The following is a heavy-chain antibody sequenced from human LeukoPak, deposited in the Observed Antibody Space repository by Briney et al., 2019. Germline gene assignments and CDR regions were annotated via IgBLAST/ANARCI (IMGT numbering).Heavy chain of an antibody. CDR3: ARTDLYYDFWSGYYPFDY. CDR2: ITPNSGGT. Sequence: ASVKVSCKASGYTFTGYYMHWVRQAPGQGLEWIGWITPNSGGTNYAQKFQGRVTMTRDTSISTAYMELSRLRSDDTAVYYCARTDLYYDFWSGYYPFDYWGQGTLVTVSS. V-gene: IGHV1-2*02. J-gene: IGHJ4*02. CDR1: GYTFTGYY. D-gene: IGHD3-3*01.